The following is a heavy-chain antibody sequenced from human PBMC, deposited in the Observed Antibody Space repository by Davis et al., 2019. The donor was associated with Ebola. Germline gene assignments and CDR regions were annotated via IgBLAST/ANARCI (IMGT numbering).Heavy chain of an antibody. CDR3: ARGMASSGYYYREYFDY. CDR2: INWNGASS. J-gene: IGHJ4*02. D-gene: IGHD3-22*01. V-gene: IGHV3-20*04. Sequence: GESLKISCGASGFTFDDYAMTWVRQVPGKGLEWVSGINWNGASSGYADSVKGRFTISRDNSKNTLYLQMNSLRAEDTAVYYCARGMASSGYYYREYFDYWGQGTLVTVSS. CDR1: GFTFDDYA.